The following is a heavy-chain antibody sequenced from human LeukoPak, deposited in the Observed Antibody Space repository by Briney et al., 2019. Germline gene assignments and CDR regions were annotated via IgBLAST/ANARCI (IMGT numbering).Heavy chain of an antibody. CDR3: ARDLSGGDCY. J-gene: IGHJ4*02. V-gene: IGHV4-39*07. CDR1: GGSISSSRYY. D-gene: IGHD2-21*02. CDR2: IYYSGRT. Sequence: SETLSLTCNVSGGSISSSRYYWGWIRQPPGKGLEWIGSIYYSGRTLYNPSLKSRVTISVDTSKNQFSLRLGSVTAADTAVYYCARDLSGGDCYWGQGTLVTVSS.